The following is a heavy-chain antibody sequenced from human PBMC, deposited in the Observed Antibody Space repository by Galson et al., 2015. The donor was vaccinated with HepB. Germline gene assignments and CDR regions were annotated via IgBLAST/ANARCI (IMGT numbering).Heavy chain of an antibody. J-gene: IGHJ3*02. CDR1: GYTFTSYY. CDR2: INPSGGST. Sequence: SVKVSCKASGYTFTSYYMHWVRQAPGQGLEWMGIINPSGGSTSYTQKFQGRVTMTRDTSTSTVYMELSSLRSEDTAVYYCAREPPSIDAFDIWGQGTMVTVSS. V-gene: IGHV1-46*01. CDR3: AREPPSIDAFDI.